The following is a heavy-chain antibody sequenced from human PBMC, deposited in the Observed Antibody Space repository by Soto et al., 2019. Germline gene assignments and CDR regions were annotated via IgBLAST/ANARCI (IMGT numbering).Heavy chain of an antibody. D-gene: IGHD3-3*01. V-gene: IGHV1-69*02. CDR1: GGTFSSYT. CDR2: IIPILGIA. J-gene: IGHJ4*02. CDR3: ATLTPNFRDY. Sequence: QVQLVQSGAEVKKPGSSVKVSCKASGGTFSSYTISWVRQAPGQGLEWMGRIIPILGIANYAQKFQGRVXIXXDKATSTAYLELSSLRSEDTAVYYCATLTPNFRDYWGQGTLVTVSS.